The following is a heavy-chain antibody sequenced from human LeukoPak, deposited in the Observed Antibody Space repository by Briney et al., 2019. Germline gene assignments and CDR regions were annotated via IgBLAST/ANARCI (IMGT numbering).Heavy chain of an antibody. CDR3: AMQTYGSGSYYSYYYYMDV. CDR2: IWYDGSNK. Sequence: PGGSLRLSCAASGFTFSSYGMHWVRQAPGKGLEWVAVIWYDGSNKYYADSVKGRFTISRDNSKNTLYLQMNSLRAEDTAVYYCAMQTYGSGSYYSYYYYMDVWGKGTTVTVSS. D-gene: IGHD3-10*01. CDR1: GFTFSSYG. J-gene: IGHJ6*03. V-gene: IGHV3-33*01.